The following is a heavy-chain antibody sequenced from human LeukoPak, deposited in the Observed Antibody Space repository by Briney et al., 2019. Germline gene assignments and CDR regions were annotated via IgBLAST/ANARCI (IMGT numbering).Heavy chain of an antibody. CDR2: IYYTGGT. V-gene: IGHV4-39*01. CDR3: ARHGGTRVTLVQVYYFDY. Sequence: SETLSLTCSASGGSITSSSYYWAWIRQPPEKGLEWIGSIYYTGGTNYSPSLKSRVTISVDTSKNQFSLKLSSVTAADTAVYYCARHGGTRVTLVQVYYFDYWGQGTLVTVSS. D-gene: IGHD4-11*01. CDR1: GGSITSSSYY. J-gene: IGHJ4*02.